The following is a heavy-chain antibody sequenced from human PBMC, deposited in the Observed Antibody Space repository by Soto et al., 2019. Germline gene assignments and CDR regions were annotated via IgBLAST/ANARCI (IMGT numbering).Heavy chain of an antibody. J-gene: IGHJ5*02. CDR2: IKEDGSEI. V-gene: IGHV3-7*01. D-gene: IGHD6-19*01. CDR1: AFTFSNSW. CDR3: ARYSGWYSYNWFDP. Sequence: PGGSLRLSCEISAFTFSNSWMTWVRQAPGKGLEWVANIKEDGSEIYYVDSVKGRFTISRDNAENSVYLQMSSLRGEDTAMYYCARYSGWYSYNWFDPWGQGTLVTVSS.